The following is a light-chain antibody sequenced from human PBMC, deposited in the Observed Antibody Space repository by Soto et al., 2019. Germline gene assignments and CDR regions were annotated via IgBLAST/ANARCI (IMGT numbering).Light chain of an antibody. CDR3: SSYTSSSTLV. CDR1: SSDVGGYNY. CDR2: DVT. V-gene: IGLV2-14*01. J-gene: IGLJ2*01. Sequence: QSALTQSASVSGSPVQSITISCNGTSSDVGGYNYVSWYQQHPGKAPKLMIYDVTNRPSGVSNRFSGSTSGNTASLTISGLQAEDEADYYCSSYTSSSTLVFGGGTKLTVL.